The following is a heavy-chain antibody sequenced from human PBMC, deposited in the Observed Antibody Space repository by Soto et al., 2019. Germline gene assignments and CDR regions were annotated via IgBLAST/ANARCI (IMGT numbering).Heavy chain of an antibody. Sequence: SQTLSLTCAMSGYSVASNSAAWNWIIQSPSRGLEWLGRTYYRSKWYTDYAESVKSRITINPDKSKNQVSLQLKSVTPEDTAVYYCTTVATSRRHADHYHVNHVSVQLTPVTVXS. J-gene: IGHJ6*02. V-gene: IGHV6-1*01. CDR1: GYSVASNSAA. CDR2: TYYRSKWYT. D-gene: IGHD3-10*01. CDR3: TTVATSRRHADHYHVNHV.